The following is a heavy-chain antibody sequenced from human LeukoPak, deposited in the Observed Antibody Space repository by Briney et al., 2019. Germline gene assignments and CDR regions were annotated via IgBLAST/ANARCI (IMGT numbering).Heavy chain of an antibody. J-gene: IGHJ4*02. V-gene: IGHV3-30*03. Sequence: GGSLRLSCAASGFTFSSYGMHWVRQAPGKGLEWVAVISYDGSNKYYADSVKGRFTISRDNSKNTLYLQMNSLRAEDTAVYYCARNGRLVVTAAFFDYWGQGTLVTVSS. CDR3: ARNGRLVVTAAFFDY. CDR2: ISYDGSNK. D-gene: IGHD2-21*02. CDR1: GFTFSSYG.